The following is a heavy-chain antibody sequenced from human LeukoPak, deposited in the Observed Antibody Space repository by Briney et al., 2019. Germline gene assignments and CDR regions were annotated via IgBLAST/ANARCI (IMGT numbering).Heavy chain of an antibody. D-gene: IGHD3-3*01. CDR3: ARGRGYYPSFDY. V-gene: IGHV4-34*01. CDR2: INHSGST. Sequence: SETLSLTCAVYGGSFSGYYWSWIRQPPGKGLEWIGEINHSGSTNYNPSLKSRVTISVDTSKNQFSPKLSSVTAADTAVYYCARGRGYYPSFDYWGQGTLVTVSS. J-gene: IGHJ4*02. CDR1: GGSFSGYY.